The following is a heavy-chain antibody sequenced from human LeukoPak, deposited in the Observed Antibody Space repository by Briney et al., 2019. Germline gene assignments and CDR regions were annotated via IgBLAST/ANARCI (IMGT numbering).Heavy chain of an antibody. V-gene: IGHV4-30-2*01. CDR2: IYHSGST. CDR3: ARTGEVTTVCDS. CDR1: GGSISSGGYS. Sequence: SETLSLTCAVSGGSISSGGYSWSWIRQPPGKGLEWIGYIYHSGSTYYNPSLKSRVTISVDRSKNQFSLKLSSVTAADTAVYYCARTGEVTTVCDSWGQGNLVTVSS. D-gene: IGHD4-17*01. J-gene: IGHJ4*02.